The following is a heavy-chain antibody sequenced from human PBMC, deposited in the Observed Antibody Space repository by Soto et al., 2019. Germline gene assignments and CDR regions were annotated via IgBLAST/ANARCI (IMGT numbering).Heavy chain of an antibody. D-gene: IGHD3-22*01. CDR1: GGSIISGGYY. V-gene: IGHV4-31*03. J-gene: IGHJ5*02. CDR2: IYYSGST. Sequence: KTSETLSLTCTVSGGSIISGGYYWIWIRQHPGKGLEWIGYIYYSGSTYYNPSPKSRVTISVDTSKNQFSLKLSSVTAADTAVYYCARDRGGYYYDSSANWFDPWGQGTLVTVSS. CDR3: ARDRGGYYYDSSANWFDP.